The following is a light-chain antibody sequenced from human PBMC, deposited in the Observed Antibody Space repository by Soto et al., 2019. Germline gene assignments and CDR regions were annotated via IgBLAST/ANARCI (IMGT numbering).Light chain of an antibody. CDR2: DAS. CDR3: QQRSNWPPLT. V-gene: IGKV3-11*01. Sequence: EIVLTQSPATLSLSPGERATLSCRASQSVSSYLAWYQQKPGQAPRLLIYDASNRATCIPARFSGSGSGTDFTLTISSLEHEDIAVYYWQQRSNWPPLTFGGGPKVEIK. J-gene: IGKJ4*01. CDR1: QSVSSY.